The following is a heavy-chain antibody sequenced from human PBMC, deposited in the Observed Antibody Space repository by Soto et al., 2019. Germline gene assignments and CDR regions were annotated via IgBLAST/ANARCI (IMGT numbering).Heavy chain of an antibody. CDR1: GGTFSSYA. J-gene: IGHJ4*02. Sequence: SVKVSCKASGGTFSSYAISWVRQAPGQGLEWMGGIIPIFGTANYAQKFQGRVTITADESTSTAYMELSSLRSEDTAVYYCAREDDSSGTVDYWGQGTLVTVSS. V-gene: IGHV1-69*13. D-gene: IGHD3-22*01. CDR2: IIPIFGTA. CDR3: AREDDSSGTVDY.